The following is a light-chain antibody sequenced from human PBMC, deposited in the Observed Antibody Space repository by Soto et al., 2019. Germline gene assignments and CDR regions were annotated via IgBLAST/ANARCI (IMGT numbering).Light chain of an antibody. CDR2: GIS. CDR1: SSNIGAGYD. Sequence: QSVLTQPPSVSGAPGQRVTISCTVSSSNIGAGYDVHWYQQLPGTAPKLLIYGISNRPSGVPDRFSGSKSGTSASLAITGLQAEDEADYYCQSYDSSLSGYVFGTGTKVTVL. J-gene: IGLJ1*01. CDR3: QSYDSSLSGYV. V-gene: IGLV1-40*01.